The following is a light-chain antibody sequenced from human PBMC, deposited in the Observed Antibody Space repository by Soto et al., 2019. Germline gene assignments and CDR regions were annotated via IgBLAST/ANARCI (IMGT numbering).Light chain of an antibody. CDR3: QHTYTSPET. J-gene: IGKJ1*01. V-gene: IGKV1-5*03. CDR2: RAS. Sequence: DIQMTQSPSTLSASVGDRVTITCRASRAISTWLDWYQQKPGKAPKLLIFRASNLQGGVPSRFSGTGSGTEFTFTISSLLPEDFATYYCQHTYTSPETFGQGTKVDIK. CDR1: RAISTW.